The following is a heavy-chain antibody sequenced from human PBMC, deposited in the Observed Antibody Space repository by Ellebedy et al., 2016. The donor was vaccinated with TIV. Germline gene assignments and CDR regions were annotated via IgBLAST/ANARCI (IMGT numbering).Heavy chain of an antibody. D-gene: IGHD6-13*01. CDR2: IKPHGCEA. J-gene: IGHJ4*02. V-gene: IGHV3-7*01. Sequence: PGGSLRLSCAVSEFASANYPMNWVRQAPGTGLEWVATIKPHGCEAFYVYSVKGRFTFSRDNGQNSLFLQMNSLRAEDTAVYYCVRGGTWSTDYWGQGTLVTVSS. CDR1: EFASANYP. CDR3: VRGGTWSTDY.